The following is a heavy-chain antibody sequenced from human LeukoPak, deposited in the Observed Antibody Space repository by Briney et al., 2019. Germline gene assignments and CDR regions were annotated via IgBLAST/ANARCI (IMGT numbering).Heavy chain of an antibody. CDR1: GFTFDDYA. J-gene: IGHJ4*02. D-gene: IGHD3-22*01. CDR2: ISWNSGSI. Sequence: PGRSLRLSCAASGFTFDDYAMHWVRQAPGKGLEWVSGISWNSGSIGYADSVKGRFTISRDNAKNSLYLQMNSLRAEDTALYYCAKDIVRDAYYYDSSGYSIFDYWGQGTLVTVSS. V-gene: IGHV3-9*01. CDR3: AKDIVRDAYYYDSSGYSIFDY.